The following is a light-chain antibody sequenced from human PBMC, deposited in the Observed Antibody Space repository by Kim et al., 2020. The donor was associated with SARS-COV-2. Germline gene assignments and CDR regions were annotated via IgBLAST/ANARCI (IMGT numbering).Light chain of an antibody. Sequence: ASISCRSSQSLVYSNGNIYLYWYYQRPGQTPRRLIYKVSNRDAGVPERFSGSGSGTDFTLQISRVQDEDVGVYYCMQGTHRPFTFGPGTKVDIK. CDR1: QSLVYSNGNIY. V-gene: IGKV2-30*01. CDR3: MQGTHRPFT. CDR2: KVS. J-gene: IGKJ3*01.